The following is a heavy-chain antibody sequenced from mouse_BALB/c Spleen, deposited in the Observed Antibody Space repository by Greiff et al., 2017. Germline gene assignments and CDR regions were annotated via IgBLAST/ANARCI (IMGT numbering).Heavy chain of an antibody. CDR2: IYPSDSYT. V-gene: IGHV1-69*02. CDR1: GYTFTSYW. D-gene: IGHD1-1*01. CDR3: TRSTTDWYFDV. Sequence: VQLQQSGAELVRPGASVKLSCKASGYTFTSYWINWVKQRPGQGLEWIGNIYPSDSYTNYNQKFKDKATLTVDKSSSTAYMQLSSPTSEDSAVYYCTRSTTDWYFDVWGAGTTVTVSS. J-gene: IGHJ1*01.